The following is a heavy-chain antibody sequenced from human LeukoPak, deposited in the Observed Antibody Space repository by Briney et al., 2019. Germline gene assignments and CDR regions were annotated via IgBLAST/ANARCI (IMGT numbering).Heavy chain of an antibody. CDR3: ARVSHFYGSGLYYYMDV. D-gene: IGHD3-10*01. J-gene: IGHJ6*03. V-gene: IGHV4-39*07. CDR2: VYYIGST. CDR1: GDSISRSSDY. Sequence: SETLSLTCTVSGDSISRSSDYWGWIGQPPGKGPEWIGSVYYIGSTFYNPSLKSRITISIDTSKNQFSLKLSSVTAADTAEYYCARVSHFYGSGLYYYMDVWGKGTTVTVSS.